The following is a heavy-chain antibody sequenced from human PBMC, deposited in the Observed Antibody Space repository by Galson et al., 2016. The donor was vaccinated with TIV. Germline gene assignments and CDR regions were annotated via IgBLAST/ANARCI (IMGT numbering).Heavy chain of an antibody. J-gene: IGHJ6*02. CDR1: GLIVSDNY. D-gene: IGHD2-21*01. CDR3: ARDRRHCGNECFLRYYYGMDV. Sequence: SLRLSCATSGLIVSDNYMNWVRQAPGKGLEWVSVIDIDGSTRYADSVKGRFIISRDNSRNTLYLQMDSLRPDDTSVYYCARDRRHCGNECFLRYYYGMDVWGQGTTVTVSS. V-gene: IGHV3-66*02. CDR2: IDIDGST.